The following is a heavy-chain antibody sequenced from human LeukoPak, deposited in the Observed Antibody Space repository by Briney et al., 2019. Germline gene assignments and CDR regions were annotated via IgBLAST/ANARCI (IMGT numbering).Heavy chain of an antibody. J-gene: IGHJ4*02. CDR1: GGSISSGDYY. V-gene: IGHV4-61*08. CDR2: IYYSGST. D-gene: IGHD1-7*01. Sequence: SETLSLTCTVSGGSISSGDYYWSWIRQPPGKGLEWIGYIYYSGSTNYNPSLKSRVTISVDTSKNQFSLKLSSVTAADTAVYYCAREYWNYGRSVDYWGQGTLVTVSS. CDR3: AREYWNYGRSVDY.